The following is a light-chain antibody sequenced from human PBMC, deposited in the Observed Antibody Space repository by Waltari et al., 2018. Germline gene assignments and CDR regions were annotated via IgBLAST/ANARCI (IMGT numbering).Light chain of an antibody. J-gene: IGKJ2*01. V-gene: IGKV3-11*01. CDR2: DAS. Sequence: DIVFTQSQATLSLSPGERVTLSCRASQSVSRSLAWYQQKPGQAPRRLIYDASNRATGIPARFSGSGSGTDFTLTISSLEPEDFAVYYCQQRSNWPPGYTFGQGTKLEIK. CDR3: QQRSNWPPGYT. CDR1: QSVSRS.